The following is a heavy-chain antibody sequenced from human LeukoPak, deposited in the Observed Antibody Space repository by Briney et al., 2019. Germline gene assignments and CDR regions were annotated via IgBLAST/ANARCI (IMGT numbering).Heavy chain of an antibody. J-gene: IGHJ6*04. V-gene: IGHV1-3*01. CDR1: GYTFTSYA. CDR2: INAGNGNT. Sequence: ASVKVSCKASGYTFTSYAMHWVRQAPGQRLEWMGWINAGNGNTKYSQKFQGRVTITRDTSASTAYMELSSLRSEDTAVYYCARGGRHCSSTSCYYYYGMDVWGKGTTVTVSS. D-gene: IGHD2-2*01. CDR3: ARGGRHCSSTSCYYYYGMDV.